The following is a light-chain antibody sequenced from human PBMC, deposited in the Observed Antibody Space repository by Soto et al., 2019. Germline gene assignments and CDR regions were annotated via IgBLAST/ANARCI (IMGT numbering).Light chain of an antibody. CDR3: QQRSNWPT. Sequence: EIVMTQSPATMSVSPGERATLSFRASQSMGSNVAWYQQKPGQAPRLLIYDASNRATGIPARFSGSGSGTDFTLTISSLEPEDFAVYYCQQRSNWPTFGQGTRLEI. J-gene: IGKJ5*01. V-gene: IGKV3-11*01. CDR1: QSMGSN. CDR2: DAS.